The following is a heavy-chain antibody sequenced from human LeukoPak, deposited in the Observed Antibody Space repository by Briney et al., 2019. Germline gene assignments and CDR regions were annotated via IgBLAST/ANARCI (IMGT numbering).Heavy chain of an antibody. CDR3: AKVRDRLSSFYPAA. J-gene: IGHJ4*02. CDR1: GYTFTGYY. Sequence: ASVKVSCKASGYTFTGYYIHWVRQAPGQGLEWMGWINPHSGGRNSAQKFQGRVTMTRDTSINTAYLELSGLTSDDTAMYYCAKVRDRLSSFYPAAWGQGTLVTVSS. D-gene: IGHD6-13*01. CDR2: INPHSGGR. V-gene: IGHV1-2*02.